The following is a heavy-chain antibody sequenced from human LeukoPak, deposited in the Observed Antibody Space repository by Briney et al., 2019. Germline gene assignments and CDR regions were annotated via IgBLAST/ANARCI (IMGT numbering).Heavy chain of an antibody. J-gene: IGHJ6*02. V-gene: IGHV1-69*04. CDR1: GGTFSSYA. CDR3: TTDNSAVAYYYDSSGYSKYSYYYYYGMDV. D-gene: IGHD3-22*01. Sequence: GASVKVSCKASGGTFSSYAISWVRQAPGQGLEWMGRIIPILGIANYAQKFQGRVTITADKSTSTAYMELSSLRSEDTAVYYCTTDNSAVAYYYDSSGYSKYSYYYYYGMDVWGQGTTVTVSS. CDR2: IIPILGIA.